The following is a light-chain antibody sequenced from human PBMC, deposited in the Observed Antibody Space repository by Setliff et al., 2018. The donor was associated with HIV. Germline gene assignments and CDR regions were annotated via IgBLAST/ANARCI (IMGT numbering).Light chain of an antibody. V-gene: IGLV1-40*01. Sequence: QSVLTQPPSVSGAPGQRVTISCTGSSSNIGAGSDVHWYQQLPGTAPKLLIHGNSIRPSGVPDRFSGSKSGTSASLAITGLQAEDEADYYCQSYDISLSGYVFGTGTKVTVL. J-gene: IGLJ1*01. CDR1: SSNIGAGSD. CDR2: GNS. CDR3: QSYDISLSGYV.